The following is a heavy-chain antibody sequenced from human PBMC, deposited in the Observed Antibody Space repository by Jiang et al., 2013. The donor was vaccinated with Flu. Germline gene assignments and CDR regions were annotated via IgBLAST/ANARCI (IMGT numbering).Heavy chain of an antibody. V-gene: IGHV4-34*01. CDR2: INHSGST. CDR3: ARVRRGFDY. J-gene: IGHJ4*02. CDR1: GGSFSGYY. Sequence: LLKPSETLSLTCAVYGGSFSGYYWSWIRQPPGKGLEWIGEINHSGSTNYNPSLKSRVTISVDTSKNQFSLKLSSVTAADTAVYYCARVRRGFDYWGQGTLVTVSS.